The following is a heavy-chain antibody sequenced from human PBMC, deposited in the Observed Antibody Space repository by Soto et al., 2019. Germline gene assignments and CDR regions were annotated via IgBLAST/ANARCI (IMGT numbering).Heavy chain of an antibody. Sequence: ASVKVSCKASGYTFTGYYMHWVRQAPGQGLEWMGWINPNSGGTNYAQKFQGWVTMTRDTSISTAYMELSRLRSDDTAVYYCARDRGSATGHYYYGMDVWGQGTTVTVSS. D-gene: IGHD3-10*01. CDR3: ARDRGSATGHYYYGMDV. V-gene: IGHV1-2*04. CDR1: GYTFTGYY. J-gene: IGHJ6*02. CDR2: INPNSGGT.